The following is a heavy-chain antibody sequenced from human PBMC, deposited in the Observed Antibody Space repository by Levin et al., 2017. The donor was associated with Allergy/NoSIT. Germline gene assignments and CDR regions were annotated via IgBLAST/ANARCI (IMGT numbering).Heavy chain of an antibody. J-gene: IGHJ3*01. CDR2: ISNDGGRR. V-gene: IGHV3-30*18. CDR3: AKDRGRFGDFDAFYF. CDR1: GFTFSTYA. D-gene: IGHD4-17*01. Sequence: SCAASGFTFSTYAMQWVRQAPGRGLEWVAVISNDGGRRYYGETVKGRVTISRDNSKNTVYLQMNSLGTEDTAIYYCAKDRGRFGDFDAFYFWGQGTMVTVSS.